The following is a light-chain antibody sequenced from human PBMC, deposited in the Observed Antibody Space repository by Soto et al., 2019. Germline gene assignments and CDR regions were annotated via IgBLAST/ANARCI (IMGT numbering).Light chain of an antibody. CDR3: PQYCSLPRT. CDR1: QSVSSSY. Sequence: EIVLTQSPGTLSLSPGERATLSCRASQSVSSSYLAWYQQKPGQAPRLLIYDASSRATGIPDRFSGSGSGTHFNLTHFSLDPEDLSVYYCPQYCSLPRTFGQGTKVEIK. CDR2: DAS. J-gene: IGKJ1*01. V-gene: IGKV3-20*01.